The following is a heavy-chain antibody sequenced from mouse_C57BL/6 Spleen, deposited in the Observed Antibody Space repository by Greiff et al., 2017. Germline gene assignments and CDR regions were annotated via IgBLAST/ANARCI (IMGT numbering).Heavy chain of an antibody. V-gene: IGHV2-5*01. CDR2: IWRGGST. D-gene: IGHD1-1*01. CDR3: AKTFYGSSPYAMDY. Sequence: VMLVESGPGLVQPSQSLSITCTVSGFSLTSYGVHWVRQSPGKGLEWLGVIWRGGSTDYNAAFMSRLSITKDNSKSHVFFKMNSLQADDTAIYYCAKTFYGSSPYAMDYWCQGTSVTVSS. J-gene: IGHJ4*01. CDR1: GFSLTSYG.